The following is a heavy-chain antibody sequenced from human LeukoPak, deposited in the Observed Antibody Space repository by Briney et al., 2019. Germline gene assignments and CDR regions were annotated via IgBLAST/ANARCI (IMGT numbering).Heavy chain of an antibody. V-gene: IGHV1-69*04. CDR2: IIPILGIA. D-gene: IGHD3-16*01. Sequence: GSSVKVSCKASGGTFSSYAISWVRQAPGQGLEWMGRIIPILGIANYAQKFQGRVTITADKSTSTAYMELSSLRSEDTAVYYCARGVTLGITFGGVSDYWGQGTLVTVSS. CDR1: GGTFSSYA. J-gene: IGHJ4*02. CDR3: ARGVTLGITFGGVSDY.